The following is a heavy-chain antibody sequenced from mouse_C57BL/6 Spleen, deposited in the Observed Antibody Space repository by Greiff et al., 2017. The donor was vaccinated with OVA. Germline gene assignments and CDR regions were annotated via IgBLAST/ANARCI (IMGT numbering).Heavy chain of an antibody. D-gene: IGHD2-3*01. CDR2: ISYDGSN. Sequence: EVKLMESGPGLVKPSQSLSLTCSVTGYSITSGYYWNWIRQFPGNKLEWMGYISYDGSNNYNPSLKNRISITRDTSKNQFFLKLNSVTTEDTATYYCARGGDDGYPYAMDYWGQGTSVTVSS. CDR3: ARGGDDGYPYAMDY. CDR1: GYSITSGYY. V-gene: IGHV3-6*01. J-gene: IGHJ4*01.